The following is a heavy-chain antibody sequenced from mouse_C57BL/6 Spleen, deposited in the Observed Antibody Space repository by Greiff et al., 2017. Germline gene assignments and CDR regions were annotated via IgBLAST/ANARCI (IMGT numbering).Heavy chain of an antibody. CDR1: GYTFTSYW. CDR2: IDPSDSAT. J-gene: IGHJ1*03. CDR3: ASSYGSSYWYVDV. Sequence: VQLQQPGAELVRPGSSVKLSCKASGYTFTSYWMDWVKQRPGQGLEWIGNIDPSDSATHYNQQFKDKATLTVYKSSSTAYMQLSSLTSEDSAVYYCASSYGSSYWYVDVWGTGTTVTVSS. V-gene: IGHV1-61*01. D-gene: IGHD1-1*01.